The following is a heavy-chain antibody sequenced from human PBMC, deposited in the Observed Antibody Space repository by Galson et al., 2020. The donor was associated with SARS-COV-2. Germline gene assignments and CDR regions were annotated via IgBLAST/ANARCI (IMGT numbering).Heavy chain of an antibody. J-gene: IGHJ6*02. CDR3: AKDFIGSYYYGMDV. Sequence: GESLKISCAASGFTFSSYGMHWVRQAPGKGLEWVAVISYDGSNKYYADSVKGRFTISRDNSKNTLYLQINSLRAEDTAVYYCAKDFIGSYYYGMDVWGQGTTVTVSS. CDR1: GFTFSSYG. D-gene: IGHD3-10*01. V-gene: IGHV3-30*18. CDR2: ISYDGSNK.